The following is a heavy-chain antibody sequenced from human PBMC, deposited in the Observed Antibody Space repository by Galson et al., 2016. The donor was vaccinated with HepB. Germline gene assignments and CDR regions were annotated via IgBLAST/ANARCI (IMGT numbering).Heavy chain of an antibody. Sequence: SLRLSCAASEFTVSGTYMNWIRQAPGKGLEWVSMIANDGTTYYADSVKGRFFISRDTSKNTMYLQMNSLWAEDTAVYYCTRDSPQVDNSGGWSFYDPWGQGTLVTVSS. CDR3: TRDSPQVDNSGGWSFYDP. CDR1: EFTVSGTY. J-gene: IGHJ5*02. V-gene: IGHV3-66*01. CDR2: IANDGTT. D-gene: IGHD6-19*01.